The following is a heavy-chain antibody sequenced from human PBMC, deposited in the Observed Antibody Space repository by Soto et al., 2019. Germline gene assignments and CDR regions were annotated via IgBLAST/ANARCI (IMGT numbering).Heavy chain of an antibody. J-gene: IGHJ5*02. Sequence: QEQLVESGGGVVQPGSSLRLSCAASGFAFRSYGMHWVRQAPGKGLEWVALISHDGDKEYYADSVKGRFTISRDNSENTLFLRMNSLTADDSAVYFCAKAGFTIFGEGFDPRGQGTRVTVSS. CDR2: ISHDGDKE. CDR3: AKAGFTIFGEGFDP. V-gene: IGHV3-30*18. CDR1: GFAFRSYG. D-gene: IGHD3-3*01.